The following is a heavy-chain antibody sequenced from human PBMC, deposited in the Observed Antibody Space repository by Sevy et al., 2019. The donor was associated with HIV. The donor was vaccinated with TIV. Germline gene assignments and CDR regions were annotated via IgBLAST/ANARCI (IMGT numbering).Heavy chain of an antibody. D-gene: IGHD5-18*01. V-gene: IGHV3-74*01. CDR2: INSDGSST. J-gene: IGHJ4*02. Sequence: HPNGSLRLACAASGFTFSSYWMHWVRQVPGKGLVWVSRINSDGSSTTYADSVKGRFTISRDNAKNTLYLQMNSLRAEDTALYYCTRADRLTIQPFDYWGQGTLVTVSS. CDR3: TRADRLTIQPFDY. CDR1: GFTFSSYW.